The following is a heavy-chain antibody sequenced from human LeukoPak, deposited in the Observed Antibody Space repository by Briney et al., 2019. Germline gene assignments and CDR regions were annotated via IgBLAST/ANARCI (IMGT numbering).Heavy chain of an antibody. V-gene: IGHV4-39*07. Sequence: SETLSLTCSVSGGSISSSSYYWGWIRQPPGKGLEWIGSIYYSGSTYYNPSLKSRVTISVDTSKNQFSLKLSSVTAADTAVYYCARDEGGYSSGREYFQHWGQGTLVTVSS. J-gene: IGHJ1*01. CDR3: ARDEGGYSSGREYFQH. CDR1: GGSISSSSYY. D-gene: IGHD6-19*01. CDR2: IYYSGST.